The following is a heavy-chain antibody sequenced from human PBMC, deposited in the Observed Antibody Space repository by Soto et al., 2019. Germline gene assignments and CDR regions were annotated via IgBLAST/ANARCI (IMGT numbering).Heavy chain of an antibody. D-gene: IGHD5-12*01. CDR3: ARDLGSGYDPGDY. Sequence: QVQLVQSGAEVKKPGSSVKVSCKASGGIFGSYVINWVRQAPGQGLEWMGGIIPMFGRPNYAQKFQGRVTITADESTSTAYMELSSLRSEDTAVFYCARDLGSGYDPGDYWGQGTLVTVSS. V-gene: IGHV1-69*12. J-gene: IGHJ4*02. CDR1: GGIFGSYV. CDR2: IIPMFGRP.